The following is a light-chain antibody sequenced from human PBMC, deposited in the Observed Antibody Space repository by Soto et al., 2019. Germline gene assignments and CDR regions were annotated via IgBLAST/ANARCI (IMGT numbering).Light chain of an antibody. CDR1: QPISTY. CDR3: HHAYTTPLYT. V-gene: IGKV1-39*01. CDR2: AAS. J-gene: IGKJ2*01. Sequence: DVQMTQSPFFLSTSVGDTIAITCRASQPISTYLNWYQHKPGKAPKLLILAASILQPGVPSRFSGGSYGAHYTITISNMLPPDCATYFCHHAYTTPLYTFGQGTHLDI.